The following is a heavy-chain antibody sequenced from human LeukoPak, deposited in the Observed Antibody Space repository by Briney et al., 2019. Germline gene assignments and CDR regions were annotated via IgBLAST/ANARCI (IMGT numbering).Heavy chain of an antibody. V-gene: IGHV4-34*01. Sequence: PSETLSLTCAVYGGSFSGYYWSWIRQPPGKGLEWIGEINHSGSTNYNPSLKSRVTISVDTSKNQFSLKLSSVTAADTAVYYCARGILGYCSSTSCYLDYWGQGTLVTVSS. J-gene: IGHJ4*02. CDR1: GGSFSGYY. CDR2: INHSGST. CDR3: ARGILGYCSSTSCYLDY. D-gene: IGHD2-2*01.